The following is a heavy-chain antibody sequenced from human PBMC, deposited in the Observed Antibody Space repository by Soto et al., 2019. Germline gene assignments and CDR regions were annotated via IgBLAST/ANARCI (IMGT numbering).Heavy chain of an antibody. CDR2: IGSGGSP. CDR3: AREVQPVVRREYDY. J-gene: IGHJ4*02. V-gene: IGHV3-21*06. CDR1: GFTFSTCT. Sequence: EVQLVESGGGLVKPGGSLRLSCAVSGFTFSTCTMNWVRQAPGKGLEWVSSIGSGGSPYYADSVKGRFTISRDNAKSSLYLQMNSLRAEDTAVYYCAREVQPVVRREYDYWGQGTLVTVSS. D-gene: IGHD2-15*01.